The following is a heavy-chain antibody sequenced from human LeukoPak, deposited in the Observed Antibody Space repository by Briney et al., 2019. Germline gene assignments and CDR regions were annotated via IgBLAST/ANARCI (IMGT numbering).Heavy chain of an antibody. V-gene: IGHV1-2*02. CDR3: ARDGGATVADYYYYGMDV. J-gene: IGHJ6*02. CDR2: INPNSGGT. Sequence: SCKXXXXTFTXYYMHWVRQAPGQGHEWMGWINPNSGGTNYAQKFQGRVTMTRDTSISTAYMELSRLRSDDTAVYYCARDGGATVADYYYYGMDVWGQGTTVTVSS. CDR1: XXTFTXYY. D-gene: IGHD4-23*01.